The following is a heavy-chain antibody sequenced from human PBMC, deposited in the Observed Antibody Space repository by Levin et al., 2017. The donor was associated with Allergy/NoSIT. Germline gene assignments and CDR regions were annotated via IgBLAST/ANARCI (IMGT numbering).Heavy chain of an antibody. J-gene: IGHJ6*02. CDR3: VRDRYYTMDV. V-gene: IGHV3-74*01. Sequence: AGESLKISCVASGFTFSETWMHWVRQAPGKGLVWVSNIRSDGKTVYADSVKGRFTISRDNAKNTLYLQMTSLRVEDTAVYYCVRDRYYTMDVWGQGTTVTVSS. CDR2: IRSDGKT. CDR1: GFTFSETW.